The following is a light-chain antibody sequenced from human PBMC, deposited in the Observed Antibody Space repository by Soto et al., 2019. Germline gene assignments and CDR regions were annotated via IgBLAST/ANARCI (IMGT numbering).Light chain of an antibody. Sequence: DIVMTQSPDSLAVSLGERATINCKSSHSVLYSPNNKNYLAWYQKKLGQPPKLLIYWASNRESGVPDRLSGSGAPTAFTLTSSSLQAEDVAPYYCHQSADSPRTFGQGTKVEIK. J-gene: IGKJ1*01. CDR2: WAS. V-gene: IGKV4-1*01. CDR1: HSVLYSPNNKNY. CDR3: HQSADSPRT.